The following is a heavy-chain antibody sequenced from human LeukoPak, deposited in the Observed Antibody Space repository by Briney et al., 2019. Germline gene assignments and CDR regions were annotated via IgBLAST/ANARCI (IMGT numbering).Heavy chain of an antibody. J-gene: IGHJ4*02. Sequence: PGGSLRLSCAASGFTFSSYAMSWVRQAPGMGLAWVSAISGSGCSTYYADSVKGRFTISRDTSKNTLYLQMNSLRAEDTAVYYCARGRYYDNSVYYYFDYWGQGTLVTVSS. CDR3: ARGRYYDNSVYYYFDY. CDR2: ISGSGCST. D-gene: IGHD3-22*01. V-gene: IGHV3-23*01. CDR1: GFTFSSYA.